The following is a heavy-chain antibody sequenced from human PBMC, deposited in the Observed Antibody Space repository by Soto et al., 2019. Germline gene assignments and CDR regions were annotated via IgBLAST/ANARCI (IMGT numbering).Heavy chain of an antibody. CDR3: ARDTYYDILTGPPTDYYYMDV. V-gene: IGHV1-69*04. CDR1: GGTFSSYT. CDR2: IIPILGIA. D-gene: IGHD3-9*01. J-gene: IGHJ6*03. Sequence: SVKVSCKASGGTFSSYTISWVRQAPGQGLEWMGRIIPILGIANYAQKFQGRVTITADKSTSTAYMELSSLRSEDTAVYYCARDTYYDILTGPPTDYYYMDVWGKGTTVTVPS.